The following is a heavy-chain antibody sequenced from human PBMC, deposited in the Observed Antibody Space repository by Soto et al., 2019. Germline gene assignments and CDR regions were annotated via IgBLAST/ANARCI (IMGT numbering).Heavy chain of an antibody. D-gene: IGHD2-15*01. V-gene: IGHV5-51*01. CDR3: ACCHGGSARYFYS. CDR2: IYPGDSDT. CDR1: GDTFNTYY. Sequence: PGESLKISCNSSGDTFNTYYIVWFPHMPEKGLEWMGIIYPGDSDTRYSPSFQDQVTISADKSISTAYLQWSSLRASDTAMYYCACCHGGSARYFYSWGQGTVVTVSS. J-gene: IGHJ5*01.